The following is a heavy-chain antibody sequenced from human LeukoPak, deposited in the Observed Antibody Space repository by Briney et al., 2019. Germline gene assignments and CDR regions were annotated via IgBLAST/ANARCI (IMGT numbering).Heavy chain of an antibody. CDR3: ARSLGLRYVDY. CDR2: IYYSGST. Sequence: PSETLSLTCAVYGGSFSDYYWTWIRQPPGKGLEWIGSIYYSGSTYYNPSLKSRVTISVDTSKNHFSLKLSSVTAADTAVFYCARSLGLRYVDYWGQGILVTVSS. D-gene: IGHD2-2*01. J-gene: IGHJ4*02. CDR1: GGSFSDYY. V-gene: IGHV4-34*01.